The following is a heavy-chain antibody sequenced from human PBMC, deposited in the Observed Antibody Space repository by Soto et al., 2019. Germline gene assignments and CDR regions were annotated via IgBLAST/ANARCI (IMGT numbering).Heavy chain of an antibody. V-gene: IGHV3-30*18. CDR1: GFTFSSYG. Sequence: QVQLVESGGGVVQPGRSLRLSCAASGFTFSSYGMHWDRQAPGKGLEWVAVISYDGSNKYNADSVKGRFTISRNNCKNTLYLEMNSLRAEDTAVYYCAKGGGGQVTPARWGQGTLVTVSS. J-gene: IGHJ4*02. CDR3: AKGGGGQVTPAR. CDR2: ISYDGSNK. D-gene: IGHD3-16*01.